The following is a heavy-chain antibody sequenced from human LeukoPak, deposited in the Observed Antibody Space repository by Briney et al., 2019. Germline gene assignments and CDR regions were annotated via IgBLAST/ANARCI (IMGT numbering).Heavy chain of an antibody. CDR1: GFTFSNYS. D-gene: IGHD5-18*01. CDR2: ISSGSTYM. J-gene: IGHJ4*02. Sequence: PGGSLRLSCAASGFTFSNYSMNWVRQAPGKGLEWVSSISSGSTYMYYADSVKGRFTISRDNAKNSLYLQMNSLRAEDTAVYYCARAGQRGYSYGPAPLSDYWGQGTLVTVSS. V-gene: IGHV3-21*04. CDR3: ARAGQRGYSYGPAPLSDY.